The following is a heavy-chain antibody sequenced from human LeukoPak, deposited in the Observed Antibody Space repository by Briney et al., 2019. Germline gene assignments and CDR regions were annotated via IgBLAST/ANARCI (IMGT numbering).Heavy chain of an antibody. D-gene: IGHD6-19*01. Sequence: ASVKVSCKASGDTFTNYGISWVRQAPGQGLEWMGWISAYNGNTNYAQKFQGGVTMTTDTSTTTAYMEVKSLRSDDTAVFYCARDGGYSSGSSDYWGQGTLVTVSS. CDR1: GDTFTNYG. CDR2: ISAYNGNT. J-gene: IGHJ4*02. CDR3: ARDGGYSSGSSDY. V-gene: IGHV1-18*01.